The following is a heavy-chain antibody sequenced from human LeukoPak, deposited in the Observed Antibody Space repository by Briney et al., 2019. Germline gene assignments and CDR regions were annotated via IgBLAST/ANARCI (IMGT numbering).Heavy chain of an antibody. Sequence: GGSLRLSCAVSAFTLSNYAMKWVSQAPGKGLEWVSYIASSRDTIYYADSVKGRFTISRDNAKNSLYLQMNSLRDEDTAVYFCARDRAYYFEFCGPGTLVTVSS. CDR2: IASSRDTI. V-gene: IGHV3-48*02. CDR3: ARDRAYYFEF. J-gene: IGHJ4*02. CDR1: AFTLSNYA.